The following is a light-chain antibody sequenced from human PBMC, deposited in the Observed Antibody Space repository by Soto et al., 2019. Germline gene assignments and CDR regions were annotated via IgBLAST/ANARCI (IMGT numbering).Light chain of an antibody. J-gene: IGKJ4*01. CDR2: GAS. CDR1: QSVSSN. Sequence: EIVMTQSPATLSVSPGERATLSCRASQSVSSNLAWYQQKPGQAPRLLMYGASTRATGVPARFSGSGSGTEFTLTISNLQSEDFAVYHCQRYGSNLNFGGGTKVDIK. V-gene: IGKV3-15*01. CDR3: QRYGSNLN.